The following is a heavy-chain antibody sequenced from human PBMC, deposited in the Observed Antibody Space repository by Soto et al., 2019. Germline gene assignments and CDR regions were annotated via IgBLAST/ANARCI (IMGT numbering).Heavy chain of an antibody. CDR1: VFTVSLYA. Sequence: GGSLRLSCAASVFTVSLYAMSWVRQAPGKWLEWFSLIGDSGCSTXXAESVKGRXTISRENSKNTXYLQRXSLRAEDTAIYYCAKVQYSVYSSSLRFDYWGQGX. CDR2: IGDSGCST. J-gene: IGHJ4*02. CDR3: AKVQYSVYSSSLRFDY. V-gene: IGHV3-23*01. D-gene: IGHD6-6*01.